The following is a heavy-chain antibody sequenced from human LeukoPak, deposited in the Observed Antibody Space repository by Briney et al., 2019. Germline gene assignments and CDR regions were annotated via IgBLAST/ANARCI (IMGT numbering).Heavy chain of an antibody. J-gene: IGHJ4*02. CDR1: GFTFSSYE. CDR3: ARDLYYGSGSYYHDY. CDR2: ISSSGSTI. D-gene: IGHD3-10*01. Sequence: GGSLRLSCAASGFTFSSYEMNWVRQAPGKGLEWVSYISSSGSTIYYADSVKGRFTISRDNAKNSLYLQMNSLRAEDTAVCYCARDLYYGSGSYYHDYWGRGTLVAVSS. V-gene: IGHV3-48*03.